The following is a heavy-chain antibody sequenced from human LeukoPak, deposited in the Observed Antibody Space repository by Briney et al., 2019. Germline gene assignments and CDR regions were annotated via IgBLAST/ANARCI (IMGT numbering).Heavy chain of an antibody. CDR3: ARDPHCGGDCQYYYYGMDV. D-gene: IGHD2-21*02. CDR1: GGTFISYA. V-gene: IGHV1-69*13. Sequence: SVKVSCKASGGTFISYAISWVRQAPGQGLEWMGGIIPIFGTANYAQKFQGRVTITADESTSTAYMELSSLRSEDTAVYYCARDPHCGGDCQYYYYGMDVWGQGTTVTVSS. CDR2: IIPIFGTA. J-gene: IGHJ6*02.